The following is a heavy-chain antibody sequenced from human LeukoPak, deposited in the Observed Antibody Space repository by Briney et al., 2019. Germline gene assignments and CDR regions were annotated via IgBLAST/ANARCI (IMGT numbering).Heavy chain of an antibody. Sequence: PSETLSLTCTVSGSISSSSYYWGWIRQPPGKGLEWIGSIYYSGSTYYNPSLKSRVTISVDTSKNQFSLKLSSVTAADTAVYYCARLFGGVSNWFDPWGQGTLVTVSS. CDR2: IYYSGST. D-gene: IGHD3-16*01. V-gene: IGHV4-39*07. J-gene: IGHJ5*02. CDR1: GSISSSSYY. CDR3: ARLFGGVSNWFDP.